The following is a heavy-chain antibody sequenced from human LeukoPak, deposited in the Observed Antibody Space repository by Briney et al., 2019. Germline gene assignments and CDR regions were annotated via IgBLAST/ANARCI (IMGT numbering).Heavy chain of an antibody. D-gene: IGHD6-13*01. Sequence: GGTLRLSCAASGFTFSSYGMSWVRQAPGKGLEWVSTISATGANTYYADSVKGRFTISRDNSKSTLYLQMNSLRVEDAAVYYCAKRRCDTSSLDWFDPWGQGTLVTVSS. V-gene: IGHV3-23*01. J-gene: IGHJ5*02. CDR2: ISATGANT. CDR3: AKRRCDTSSLDWFDP. CDR1: GFTFSSYG.